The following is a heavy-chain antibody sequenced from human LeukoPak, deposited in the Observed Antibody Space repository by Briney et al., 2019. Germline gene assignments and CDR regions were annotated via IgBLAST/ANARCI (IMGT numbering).Heavy chain of an antibody. CDR1: GGSISSYY. D-gene: IGHD3-10*01. CDR3: AREILNYYGSGSNTRNAFDI. J-gene: IGHJ3*02. CDR2: IYYSGST. Sequence: PSETLSLTCTVSGGSISSYYWSWIRQPPGKGLEWIGYIYYSGSTNYNPSLKSRVTISVDTSKNQFSLKLSSVTAADTAVYYCAREILNYYGSGSNTRNAFDIWGQGTMVTVSS. V-gene: IGHV4-59*12.